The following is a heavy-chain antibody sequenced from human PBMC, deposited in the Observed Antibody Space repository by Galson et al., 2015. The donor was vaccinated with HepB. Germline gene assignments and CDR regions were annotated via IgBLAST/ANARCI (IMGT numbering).Heavy chain of an antibody. CDR1: GGTFSSYA. CDR2: IIPIFGTA. CDR3: ARDVGDIVVVPAAESDYYYYYMDV. V-gene: IGHV1-69*13. D-gene: IGHD2-2*01. J-gene: IGHJ6*03. Sequence: SVKVSCKASGGTFSSYAISWVRQAPGQGLEWMGGIIPIFGTANYAQKFQGRVTITADESTSTAYMELSSLRSEDTAVYYCARDVGDIVVVPAAESDYYYYYMDVWGKGTTVTVSS.